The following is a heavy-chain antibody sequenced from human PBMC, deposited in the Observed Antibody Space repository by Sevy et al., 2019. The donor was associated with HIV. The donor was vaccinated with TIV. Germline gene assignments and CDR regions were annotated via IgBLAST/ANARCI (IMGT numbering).Heavy chain of an antibody. V-gene: IGHV3-30*02. Sequence: GGSLRLSCAASVFTFNIYGMQWVRQAPGKGLEWVAFMRKDGINTYYADSVKGRFTISRDNSKNTLYLQMNSLRTEDTALYYCARETTYCDASGPVPGDIWGQGTMVTVSS. CDR2: MRKDGINT. CDR1: VFTFNIYG. D-gene: IGHD2-2*01. CDR3: ARETTYCDASGPVPGDI. J-gene: IGHJ3*02.